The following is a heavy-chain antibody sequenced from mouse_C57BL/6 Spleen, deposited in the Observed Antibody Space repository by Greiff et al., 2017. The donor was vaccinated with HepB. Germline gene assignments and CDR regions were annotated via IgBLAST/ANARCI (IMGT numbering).Heavy chain of an antibody. V-gene: IGHV1-9*01. CDR3: ARSRRYYYAMDY. D-gene: IGHD1-1*01. CDR2: ILPGSGST. Sequence: QVQLQQSGAELMKPGASVKLSCKATGYTFTGYWIEWVKQRPGHGLEWIGEILPGSGSTNYSEKFKGKATFTADTSSNTAYMQLSSLTTEDSAIYYCARSRRYYYAMDYWGQGTSVTVSS. J-gene: IGHJ4*01. CDR1: GYTFTGYW.